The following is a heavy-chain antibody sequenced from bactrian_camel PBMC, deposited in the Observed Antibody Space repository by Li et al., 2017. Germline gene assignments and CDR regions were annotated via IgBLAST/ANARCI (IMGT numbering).Heavy chain of an antibody. Sequence: HVQLVESGGGSVQAGGSLTLSCEVSGLDVSRYCMGWFRQAPGKEREAVVVVDSVDLTVYAESVKGRFTISRDNAKRTLVLQMNKLNPDDTGAYYCARERPARSCRYGLDSFGHAFTYWGKGTQVTVS. CDR1: GLDVSRYC. D-gene: IGHD5*01. V-gene: IGHV3S55*01. CDR2: VDSVDLT. CDR3: ARERPARSCRYGLDSFGHAFTY. J-gene: IGHJ4*01.